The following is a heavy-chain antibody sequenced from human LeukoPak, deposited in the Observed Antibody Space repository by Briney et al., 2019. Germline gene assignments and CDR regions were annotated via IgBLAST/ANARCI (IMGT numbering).Heavy chain of an antibody. Sequence: SVKVSCKASGGTFSSYAISWVRQAPGQGLEWMGRIIPILGIANYAQKFQGRVTITADKSTSTAYMELSSLRSEDTAVYYCASRLGYCSSTSCSPYYNYGMDVWGQGTTVTVSS. CDR2: IIPILGIA. D-gene: IGHD2-2*01. J-gene: IGHJ6*02. V-gene: IGHV1-69*04. CDR3: ASRLGYCSSTSCSPYYNYGMDV. CDR1: GGTFSSYA.